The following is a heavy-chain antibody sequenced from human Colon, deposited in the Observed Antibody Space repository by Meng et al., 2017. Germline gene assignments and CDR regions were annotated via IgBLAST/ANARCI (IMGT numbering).Heavy chain of an antibody. CDR2: ISSSGSYI. V-gene: IGHV3-21*01. CDR1: GFTFISYI. J-gene: IGHJ4*02. Sequence: EVQLVESGGGLVEPGGSLRLSCAASGFTFISYIMNWVRQAPGTGLEWVSSISSSGSYIYYADSVKGRFTISRDNAKNSLYLQMNSLRAEDTAVYYCARDHPGPLGYWGQGALVTVSS. CDR3: ARDHPGPLGY. D-gene: IGHD7-27*01.